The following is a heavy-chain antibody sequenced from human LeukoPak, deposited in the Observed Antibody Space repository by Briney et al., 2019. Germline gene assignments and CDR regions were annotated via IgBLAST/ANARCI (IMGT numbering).Heavy chain of an antibody. Sequence: GGSLRLSCAASGFTFSSYEMNWVRQAPGKGLEWVSYISSSGSIIYYADSVKGRFTISRDNAKNALYLQMNSLRAEDTAVYYCARGGLPKPFDYWGQGTLVTVSS. D-gene: IGHD1-14*01. CDR3: ARGGLPKPFDY. J-gene: IGHJ4*02. V-gene: IGHV3-48*03. CDR1: GFTFSSYE. CDR2: ISSSGSII.